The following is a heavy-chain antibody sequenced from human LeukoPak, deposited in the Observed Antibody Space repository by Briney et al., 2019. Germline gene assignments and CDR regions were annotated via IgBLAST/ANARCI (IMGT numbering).Heavy chain of an antibody. CDR2: ITSNGGST. V-gene: IGHV3-64*01. J-gene: IGHJ6*02. CDR1: GFTFSSYA. Sequence: GGSLRLSCAASGFTFSSYAMFWVRQAPGKGLECVPSITSNGGSTSYANSVKGRFTISRDNSKNTLDLQMGSLRAEDMAVYYCARDYYFGMDVWGQGTTVTVSS. CDR3: ARDYYFGMDV.